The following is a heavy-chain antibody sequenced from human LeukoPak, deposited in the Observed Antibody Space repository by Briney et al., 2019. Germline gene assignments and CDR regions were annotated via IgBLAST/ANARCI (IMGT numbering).Heavy chain of an antibody. CDR1: GDSVSSNSAA. J-gene: IGHJ4*02. D-gene: IGHD6-13*01. CDR3: TRVGAVAAAGFDY. V-gene: IGHV6-1*01. Sequence: SQTLSLTCAIFGDSVSSNSAAWNWIRQSPLRGLEWLGRTYFRSNLKNDYAVSVKGRITINPDTSKNQVSLHLNSVTPEDTAVYYCTRVGAVAAAGFDYWGQGTLVTVSS. CDR2: TYFRSNLKN.